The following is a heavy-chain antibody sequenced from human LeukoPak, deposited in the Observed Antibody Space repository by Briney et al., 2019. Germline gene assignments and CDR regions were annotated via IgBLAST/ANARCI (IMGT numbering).Heavy chain of an antibody. J-gene: IGHJ6*02. D-gene: IGHD3-10*01. Sequence: GESLRISCKGSGYSFTTYWIIWVRQMPGKGLEWMGRIDPSDSYTNYSPSFQGRVTISIDKSISTAYLQSSSLKASDTAMYYCARPTQFGEANSVGYYGMDVWGQGTTVTVSS. CDR3: ARPTQFGEANSVGYYGMDV. V-gene: IGHV5-10-1*01. CDR2: IDPSDSYT. CDR1: GYSFTTYW.